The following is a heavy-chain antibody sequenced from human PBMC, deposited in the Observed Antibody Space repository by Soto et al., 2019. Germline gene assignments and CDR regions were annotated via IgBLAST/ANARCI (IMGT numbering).Heavy chain of an antibody. CDR2: VNHSGGI. V-gene: IGHV4-34*02. D-gene: IGHD3-22*01. CDR1: GGSFSGYY. J-gene: IGHJ4*02. Sequence: QVQLQQWGAGLLKPSETLSLTCVVYGGSFSGYYWSWIRQPPVKGLEWFGEVNHSGGIDYNPSLKSRVTISVDTSKNQFSLKLSSVTAADTAVYYCAGRNGYYSGIDYWGQGTLVTVSS. CDR3: AGRNGYYSGIDY.